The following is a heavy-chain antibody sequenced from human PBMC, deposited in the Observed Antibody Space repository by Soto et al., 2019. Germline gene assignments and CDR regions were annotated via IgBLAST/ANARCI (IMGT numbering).Heavy chain of an antibody. CDR2: MSHSGGT. CDR1: GGFVTSGSYY. Sequence: QVQLQQWGAGLLKPSETLSLTCAVYGGFVTSGSYYWSWIRQPPGKGLEWIGEMSHSGGTHFNPSLGSRGTIAVDAAKNQFTLKMSSATAADTALYYCARVERGTATTVVDACDIWGPGTMVTVSS. D-gene: IGHD1-1*01. J-gene: IGHJ3*02. V-gene: IGHV4-34*01. CDR3: ARVERGTATTVVDACDI.